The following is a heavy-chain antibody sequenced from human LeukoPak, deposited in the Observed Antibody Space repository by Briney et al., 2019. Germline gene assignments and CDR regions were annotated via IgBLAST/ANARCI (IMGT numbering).Heavy chain of an antibody. V-gene: IGHV3-74*01. CDR3: AREDSGSIGCFDP. J-gene: IGHJ5*02. CDR2: FNGDGSIT. Sequence: GSLRLSCAASGFTFRSHWMHWVRQAPGKGLVWVSRFNGDGSITTYADSVKGRFTISRDNAKNTLYLQMNSLTAEDTAVYYCAREDSGSIGCFDPWGQGTLVTVSS. CDR1: GFTFRSHW. D-gene: IGHD1-26*01.